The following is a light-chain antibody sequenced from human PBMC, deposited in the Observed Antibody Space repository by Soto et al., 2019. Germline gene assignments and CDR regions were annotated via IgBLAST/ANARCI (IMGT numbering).Light chain of an antibody. CDR2: ATS. V-gene: IGKV3-20*01. CDR1: QSVTSTY. Sequence: TQSPGTLSLSPGERATLSCRAVQSVTSTYMAWYQQKPGQAPRLLIYATSFRATGIPDRFRGSGSGTDFTLTISSLEPEDSAVYYCQDSSTSHWPFGQGTKVEIK. J-gene: IGKJ1*01. CDR3: QDSSTSHWP.